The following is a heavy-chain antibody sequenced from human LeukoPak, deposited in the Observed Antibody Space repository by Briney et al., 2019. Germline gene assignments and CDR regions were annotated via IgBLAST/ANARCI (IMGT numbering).Heavy chain of an antibody. CDR3: VRKNRDFNAAFDI. V-gene: IGHV3-53*01. Sequence: PGGSLRLSCAASGFTVSNNYVSWVRRAPGKGLEWVSISYSDSNTNYADSVKGRFTISRDTSQNTLSLQMNSLRAEDTAVYYCVRKNRDFNAAFDIWGQGTVVTVSS. J-gene: IGHJ3*02. CDR1: GFTVSNNY. D-gene: IGHD1-14*01. CDR2: SYSDSNT.